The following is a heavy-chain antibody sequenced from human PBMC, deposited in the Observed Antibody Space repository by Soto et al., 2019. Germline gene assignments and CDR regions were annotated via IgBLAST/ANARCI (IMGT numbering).Heavy chain of an antibody. CDR3: AGLSVRYCSGGSCSQLDY. J-gene: IGHJ4*02. V-gene: IGHV3-48*02. D-gene: IGHD2-15*01. CDR1: GFTFSTYS. Sequence: EVQLVESGGGLVQPGGSVRLSCAASGFTFSTYSMNWVRQAPGKGLEWVSFISSSGGTIYYADSVKGRFTISRDNAKNSLYLQMNSLSDEDTAVYYCAGLSVRYCSGGSCSQLDYWGQGTLVTVSS. CDR2: ISSSGGTI.